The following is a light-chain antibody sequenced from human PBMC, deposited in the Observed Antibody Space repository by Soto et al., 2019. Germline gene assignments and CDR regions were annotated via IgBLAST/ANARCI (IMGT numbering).Light chain of an antibody. J-gene: IGLJ2*01. CDR3: VLYVGGGVV. CDR1: SGSVSTSYY. V-gene: IGLV8-61*01. CDR2: STN. Sequence: QTVVTQEPSFSVSPGGTVTLTCGLSSGSVSTSYYPSWYQQTPGQAPRTLIYSTNIRSSGVPDRFSGSILGNRAALTITGAQADDECDYYCVLYVGGGVVFGGGTKLTVL.